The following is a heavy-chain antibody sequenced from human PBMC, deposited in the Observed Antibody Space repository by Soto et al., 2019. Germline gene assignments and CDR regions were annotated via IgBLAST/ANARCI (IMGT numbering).Heavy chain of an antibody. Sequence: GESLKISCKGSGYSFTSYWIGWVRQMPGKGLKWMGIIYPGDSDTRYSPSFQGQVTISADKSISTAYLQWSSLKASDTAMYYCASSTKGYCSSTSCSDFDYWGQGTLVTVSS. D-gene: IGHD2-2*01. V-gene: IGHV5-51*01. CDR3: ASSTKGYCSSTSCSDFDY. J-gene: IGHJ4*02. CDR2: IYPGDSDT. CDR1: GYSFTSYW.